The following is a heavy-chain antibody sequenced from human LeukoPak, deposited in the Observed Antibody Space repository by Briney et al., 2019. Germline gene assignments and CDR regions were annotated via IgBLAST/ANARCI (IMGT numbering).Heavy chain of an antibody. D-gene: IGHD6-19*01. CDR1: GYTFTGYH. Sequence: GASVKAFCKASGYTFTGYHIHWVRQAPGQGLEWMGWINPNSGGTNYAQKFQGRVTMTRDTSISTAYMELSRLRSDDTAVYYCARGNIAVPGTPYYFEYWGQGTLVTVSS. J-gene: IGHJ4*02. CDR2: INPNSGGT. V-gene: IGHV1-2*02. CDR3: ARGNIAVPGTPYYFEY.